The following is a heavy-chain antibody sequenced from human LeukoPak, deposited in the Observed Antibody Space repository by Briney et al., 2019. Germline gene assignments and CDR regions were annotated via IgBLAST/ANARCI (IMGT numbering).Heavy chain of an antibody. CDR2: ISGSGDKT. CDR1: GFTFSDYY. V-gene: IGHV3-23*01. Sequence: PGGSQRLSCAASGFTFSDYYMSWIRQAPGKGLEWVSGISGSGDKTHYAESVKGRFTISRDNSKNTLYLQMNSLRAEDTAVYSCAKVSWANYFDYWGQGTLVTVSS. D-gene: IGHD6-13*01. CDR3: AKVSWANYFDY. J-gene: IGHJ4*02.